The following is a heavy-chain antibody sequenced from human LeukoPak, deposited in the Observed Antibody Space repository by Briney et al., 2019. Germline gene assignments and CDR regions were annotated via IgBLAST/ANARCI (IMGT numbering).Heavy chain of an antibody. V-gene: IGHV5-51*01. CDR1: GYSFTNYW. Sequence: GESLKISCKGSGYSFTNYWIAWVRQTPGKGLEWMGIIYPGDSDTRYSPSFQGQVTISADKSISTAYLQWSSLKASDTAMYYCARLTGYSSGWYRFDPWGQGTLVTVSS. CDR2: IYPGDSDT. J-gene: IGHJ5*02. CDR3: ARLTGYSSGWYRFDP. D-gene: IGHD6-19*01.